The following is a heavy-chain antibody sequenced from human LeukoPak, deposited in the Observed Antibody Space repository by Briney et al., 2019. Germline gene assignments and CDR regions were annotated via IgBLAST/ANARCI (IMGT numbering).Heavy chain of an antibody. CDR3: AKGPYSSGWYGWFDP. CDR2: ISYDGSNK. Sequence: GGSLRLSCAASGFTFSSYSMNWVRQAPGKGLEWVAVISYDGSNKYYADSVKGRFTISRDNSKNTLSLQMNSLRAEDTAVYYCAKGPYSSGWYGWFDPWGQGTLVTVSS. CDR1: GFTFSSYS. D-gene: IGHD6-19*01. J-gene: IGHJ5*02. V-gene: IGHV3-30*18.